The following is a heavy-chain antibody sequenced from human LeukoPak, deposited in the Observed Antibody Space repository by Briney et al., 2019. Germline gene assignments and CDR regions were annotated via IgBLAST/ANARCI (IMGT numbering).Heavy chain of an antibody. CDR1: GFTFSSYS. D-gene: IGHD3-10*01. CDR2: ISSSSSTI. J-gene: IGHJ4*02. CDR3: ARGMAWGLRFGEPIDY. Sequence: GGSLRLSCAASGFTFSSYSMNWVRQAPGKGLEWVSYISSSSSTIYYADSVKGRFTISRDNAKNSLYLQMNSLRSEDTAVYYCARGMAWGLRFGEPIDYWGQGTLVTVSS. V-gene: IGHV3-48*01.